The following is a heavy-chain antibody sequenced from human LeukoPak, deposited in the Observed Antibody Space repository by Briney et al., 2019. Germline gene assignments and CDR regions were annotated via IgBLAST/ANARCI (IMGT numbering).Heavy chain of an antibody. CDR2: SYYSGST. CDR3: ARHRTYYYDSSGYGNFDY. D-gene: IGHD3-22*01. CDR1: GGSISSSSYY. V-gene: IGHV4-39*01. J-gene: IGHJ4*02. Sequence: MSSETLSLTCTVSGGSISSSSYYWGWIRQPPGKGLEWIGSSYYSGSTYYNPSLKSRVTISVDTSKNQFSLKLSSVTAADTAVYYCARHRTYYYDSSGYGNFDYWGQGTLVTVSS.